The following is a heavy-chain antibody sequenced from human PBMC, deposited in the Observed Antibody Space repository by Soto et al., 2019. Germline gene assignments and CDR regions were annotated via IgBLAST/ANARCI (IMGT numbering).Heavy chain of an antibody. J-gene: IGHJ5*02. D-gene: IGHD3-10*01. CDR2: INTYNGNT. V-gene: IGHV1-18*01. Sequence: GASVKVSCKASGYTFTNYGISWVRQAPGQGHEWMGWINTYNGNTNHAQKLQGRVTMTTDTSTSTAYMELRSLRSDDTAVYYCARGVGSGTYYNQYNWFDPWGQGTLVTVSS. CDR3: ARGVGSGTYYNQYNWFDP. CDR1: GYTFTNYG.